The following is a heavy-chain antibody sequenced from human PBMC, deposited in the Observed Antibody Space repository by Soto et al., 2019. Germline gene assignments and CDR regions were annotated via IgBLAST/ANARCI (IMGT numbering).Heavy chain of an antibody. CDR1: GYTFTNYY. V-gene: IGHV1-46*03. CDR3: ARGLAAGDY. J-gene: IGHJ4*02. Sequence: QVQLVQSGAEVKKPGASVKLSCKASGYTFTNYYIHWVRQAPGQGLEWKAIINPNAGSTNYAQNFQGRVTLTREPSTSTVYMDLSRLKSEDTAVYYSARGLAAGDYWGEGTLVTVSS. CDR2: INPNAGST. D-gene: IGHD6-13*01.